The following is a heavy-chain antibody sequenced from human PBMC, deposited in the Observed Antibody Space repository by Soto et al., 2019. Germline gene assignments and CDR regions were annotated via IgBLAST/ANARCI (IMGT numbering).Heavy chain of an antibody. D-gene: IGHD6-13*01. Sequence: ASVQGACKASGYILTSYSISWVRQAPGQGLEWMGWISAYNGNTNYAQNLQGRVTMTTDTSTSTAYLELRSLRSDDTAVYYCARVTSSWMFDFWGQGTLVTVSS. J-gene: IGHJ4*02. CDR3: ARVTSSWMFDF. CDR1: GYILTSYS. V-gene: IGHV1-18*01. CDR2: ISAYNGNT.